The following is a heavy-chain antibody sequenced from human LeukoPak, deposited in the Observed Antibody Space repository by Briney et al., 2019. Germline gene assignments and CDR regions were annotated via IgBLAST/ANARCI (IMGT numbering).Heavy chain of an antibody. CDR2: ISWNSGSI. CDR1: GFTFGDYA. CDR3: AKHYGSVSYNYNWFDP. D-gene: IGHD3-10*01. J-gene: IGHJ5*02. Sequence: GRSLRRSCAASGFTFGDYAMHWVREAPGKGLEWVSGISWNSGSIGYADSVKGRFTISRDNAKNSLYLQMNSLRAEDTALYYCAKHYGSVSYNYNWFDPWGQGTLVTVSS. V-gene: IGHV3-9*01.